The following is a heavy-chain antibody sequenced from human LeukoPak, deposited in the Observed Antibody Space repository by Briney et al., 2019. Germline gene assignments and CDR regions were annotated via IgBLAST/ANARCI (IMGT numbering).Heavy chain of an antibody. V-gene: IGHV4-38-2*02. Sequence: PSETLSLTCTVSGYSISSGYYWGWIRQPPGKGLEWIGSIYHSGSTYYNPSLKSRVTISVDTSKNQFSLKLSSVTAADTAVYYCARDPPYFYDSSGWTRMGYFDYWGQGTLVTVSS. CDR3: ARDPPYFYDSSGWTRMGYFDY. CDR2: IYHSGST. J-gene: IGHJ4*02. D-gene: IGHD3-22*01. CDR1: GYSISSGYY.